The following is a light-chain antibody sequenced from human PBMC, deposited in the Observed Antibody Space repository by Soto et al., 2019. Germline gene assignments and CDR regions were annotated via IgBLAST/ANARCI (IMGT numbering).Light chain of an antibody. Sequence: DIQMTQSPSSLSASVGDRVTITCRASQNIRNYLNWYQQRPGKTPNLLVYAVSHLRDGVPSRFSGSGSGTDFTLTISSLQPEDFATYYCQQLLSTSSYTFGQGTRVDIK. CDR2: AVS. CDR3: QQLLSTSSYT. V-gene: IGKV1-39*01. J-gene: IGKJ2*01. CDR1: QNIRNY.